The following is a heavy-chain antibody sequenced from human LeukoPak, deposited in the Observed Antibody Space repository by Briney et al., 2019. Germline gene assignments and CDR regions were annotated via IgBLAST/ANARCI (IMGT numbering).Heavy chain of an antibody. J-gene: IGHJ5*02. CDR2: IYYSGST. V-gene: IGHV4-59*01. D-gene: IGHD2-15*01. CDR3: ARGVVVAATPGWFDP. CDR1: GGSISSYY. Sequence: SETLSLTCTVSGGSISSYYWSWIRQPPGKGLEWIGYIYYSGSTNYNPPLKSRVTISVDTSKNQFSLKLSSVTAADTAVYYCARGVVVAATPGWFDPWGQGTLVTVSS.